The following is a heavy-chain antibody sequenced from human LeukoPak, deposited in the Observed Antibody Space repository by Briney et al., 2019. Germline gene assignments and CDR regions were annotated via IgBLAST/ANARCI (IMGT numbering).Heavy chain of an antibody. D-gene: IGHD3-22*01. Sequence: GESLKISCKGSGYSFTSYWIGWVRQMPGKGLEWMGIIYPGDSDTRYSPSFQGQVTISADKSISTAYLQWSSLKASDTDMYYCARLSTSYDSSGYYYYFDYWGQGTLVTVSS. CDR1: GYSFTSYW. CDR3: ARLSTSYDSSGYYYYFDY. V-gene: IGHV5-51*01. J-gene: IGHJ4*02. CDR2: IYPGDSDT.